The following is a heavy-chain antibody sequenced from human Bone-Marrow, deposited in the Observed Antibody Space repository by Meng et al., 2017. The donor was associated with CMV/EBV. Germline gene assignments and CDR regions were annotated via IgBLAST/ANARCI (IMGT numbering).Heavy chain of an antibody. CDR3: ARGRTPSSIVAPEPFDY. J-gene: IGHJ4*02. D-gene: IGHD6-6*01. CDR2: ISAYNGNT. V-gene: IGHV1-18*01. Sequence: ASVKVSCKASGYTFTSYGISGVRQAPGQGLEWMGWISAYNGNTNYAQELQGRVTMTTDTSTSTAYMELRSLRSDDTAVYYCARGRTPSSIVAPEPFDYWGQGTLVTVSS. CDR1: GYTFTSYG.